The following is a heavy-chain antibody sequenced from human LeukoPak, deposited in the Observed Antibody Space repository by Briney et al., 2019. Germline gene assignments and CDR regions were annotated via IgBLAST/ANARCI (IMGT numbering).Heavy chain of an antibody. CDR2: IYYSGST. Sequence: SETLSLTCTVSGGSISSSGYYWGWIRQPPGKGLEWIGSIYYSGSTYYNPSLKSRVTISVDTSKNQFSLKLSSVTAADTAVYYCARDSSTRPYYYDSSGYSDAFDIWGQGTMVTVSS. V-gene: IGHV4-39*02. CDR3: ARDSSTRPYYYDSSGYSDAFDI. D-gene: IGHD3-22*01. CDR1: GGSISSSGYY. J-gene: IGHJ3*02.